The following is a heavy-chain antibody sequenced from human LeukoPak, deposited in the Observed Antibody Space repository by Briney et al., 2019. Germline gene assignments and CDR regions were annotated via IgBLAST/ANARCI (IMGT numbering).Heavy chain of an antibody. D-gene: IGHD3-22*01. CDR1: GFTFNTYS. CDR3: AKDWLFDY. V-gene: IGHV3-23*01. J-gene: IGHJ4*02. Sequence: GGSLRLSCAASGFTFNTYSMNWVRQAPGKGLEWVSTLSSSGGNTYYANSVKGRFTISRDNSKNTLYLQMNSLRADDTAVYYCAKDWLFDYWGQGTLVTVSS. CDR2: LSSSGGNT.